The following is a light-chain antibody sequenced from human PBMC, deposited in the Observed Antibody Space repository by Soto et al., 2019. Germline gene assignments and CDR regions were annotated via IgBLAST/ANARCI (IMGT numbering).Light chain of an antibody. V-gene: IGKV1-5*03. CDR1: QSINNG. J-gene: IGKJ1*01. CDR3: QQYDTYWT. Sequence: DIQMTQSPSTLSASVGDRVTITCRASQSINNGLAWYQQKPGKAPKLLIYKASNLDIGVPSRFSGSGSGTEFTLTISSLQPDVFATYYCQQYDTYWTFGQGTKVEIK. CDR2: KAS.